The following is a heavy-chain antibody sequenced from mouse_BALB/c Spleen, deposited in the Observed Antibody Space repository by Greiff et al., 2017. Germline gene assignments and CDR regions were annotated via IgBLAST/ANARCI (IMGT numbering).Heavy chain of an antibody. Sequence: EVQLQQSGAELVRPGALVKLSCKASGFNIKDYYMHWVKQRPEQGLEWIGWIDPENGNTIYDPKFQGKASITADTSSNTAYLQLSSLTSEDTAVYYCARSMVTTVYYYAMDYWGQGTSVTVSS. V-gene: IGHV14-1*02. CDR1: GFNIKDYY. CDR3: ARSMVTTVYYYAMDY. CDR2: IDPENGNT. J-gene: IGHJ4*01. D-gene: IGHD2-1*01.